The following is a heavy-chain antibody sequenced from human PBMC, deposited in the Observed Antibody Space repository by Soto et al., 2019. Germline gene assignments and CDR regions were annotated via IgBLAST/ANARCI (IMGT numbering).Heavy chain of an antibody. V-gene: IGHV3-30*18. J-gene: IGHJ6*02. CDR1: GFSFSSHG. CDR3: GKGISFTMVGEVPSLDV. Sequence: GGSLRLSCVASGFSFSSHGMHWVRQAPGKGLEWVADISYDGSNKYYADSVKGRFTISRDNSKTTLYLQMNSLRAEDTAVFYCGKGISFTMVGEVPSLDVWGQGTTVTVSS. D-gene: IGHD3-10*01. CDR2: ISYDGSNK.